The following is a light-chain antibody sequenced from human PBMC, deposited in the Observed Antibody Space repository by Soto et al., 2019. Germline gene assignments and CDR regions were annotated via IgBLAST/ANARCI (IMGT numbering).Light chain of an antibody. CDR3: GTWDSSLSAGEVV. CDR2: DNN. V-gene: IGLV1-51*01. J-gene: IGLJ2*01. CDR1: SSNIGNNY. Sequence: QPPSVSAAPGQKVTISCSGSSSNIGNNYVSWYQQLPGTAPKLLIYDNNKRPSGIPDRFSGSKSGTSATLGITGLQTGDEADYYCGTWDSSLSAGEVVFGGGTKLTVL.